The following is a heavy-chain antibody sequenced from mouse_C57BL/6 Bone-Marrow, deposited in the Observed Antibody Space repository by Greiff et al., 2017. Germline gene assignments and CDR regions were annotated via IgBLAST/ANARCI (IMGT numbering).Heavy chain of an antibody. D-gene: IGHD2-3*01. CDR2: INPSTGGT. J-gene: IGHJ2*01. CDR1: GYSFTGYY. CDR3: ARDGYYSHFDY. Sequence: ELQLQESGPELVKPGASVKISCKASGYSFTGYYMNWVKQSPEKSLEWIGEINPSTGGTTYNQKFKAKATLTVDKSSSTAYMQLKSLTSEDSAVYYCARDGYYSHFDYWGQGTTLTVSS. V-gene: IGHV1-42*01.